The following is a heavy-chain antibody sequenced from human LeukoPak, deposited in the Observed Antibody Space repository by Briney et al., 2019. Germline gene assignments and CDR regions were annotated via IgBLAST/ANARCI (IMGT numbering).Heavy chain of an antibody. CDR1: GFTFSSYG. CDR2: IWYDGSNK. V-gene: IGHV3-33*01. D-gene: IGHD3-16*01. Sequence: RGSLRLSCPASGFTFSSYGMHWVRQAPGKGLEWVAVIWYDGSNKYYADSVKGRFTISRDNSKNTLFLQMNSLRAEDTAVYYCARDGGVPLYGMDVWGQGTTVTVSS. CDR3: ARDGGVPLYGMDV. J-gene: IGHJ6*02.